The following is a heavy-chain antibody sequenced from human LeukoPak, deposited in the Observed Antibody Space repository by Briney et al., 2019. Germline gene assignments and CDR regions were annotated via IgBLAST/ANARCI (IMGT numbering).Heavy chain of an antibody. V-gene: IGHV3-7*05. Sequence: PGRSLRLSCAASGFTFSSYWMSCVRQAPGKGLERLANIKQDGSEKSYVDSVKGRFTISRDNAKNSLYLQMNSLRGEDTAIYYCAKCMVRRDFWSGAFDIWGKGTMVTV. J-gene: IGHJ3*02. CDR3: AKCMVRRDFWSGAFDI. CDR1: GFTFSSYW. CDR2: IKQDGSEK. D-gene: IGHD3-3*01.